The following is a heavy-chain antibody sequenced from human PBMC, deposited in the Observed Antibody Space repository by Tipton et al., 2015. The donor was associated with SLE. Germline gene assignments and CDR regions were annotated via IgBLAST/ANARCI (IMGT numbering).Heavy chain of an antibody. CDR1: GGSISSSSYY. CDR2: IYYSGST. J-gene: IGHJ4*02. D-gene: IGHD3-3*01. V-gene: IGHV4-39*01. Sequence: TLSLTCTVSGGSISSSSYYWGWIRQPPGKGLEWIGSIYYSGSTYYNPSLKSRVNISVDTSKNQFSLKLSSVTAADTAVYYCAVHTYDFWSGYYKPFDYWGQGTLVTVSS. CDR3: AVHTYDFWSGYYKPFDY.